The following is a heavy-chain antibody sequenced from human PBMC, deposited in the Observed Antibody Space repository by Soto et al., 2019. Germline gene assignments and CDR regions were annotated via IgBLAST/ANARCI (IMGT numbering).Heavy chain of an antibody. D-gene: IGHD2-8*01. V-gene: IGHV3-33*01. Sequence: GGSLRLSCAGSGFTFSSYGMHWVRQAPGKGLEWVAVIWYDGSNKYYADSVKGRFTISRDNSKNTLYLQMNSLRAEDTAVYYCARAPRYCTNGVCRVIDYWGQGTLVTVSS. J-gene: IGHJ4*02. CDR3: ARAPRYCTNGVCRVIDY. CDR1: GFTFSSYG. CDR2: IWYDGSNK.